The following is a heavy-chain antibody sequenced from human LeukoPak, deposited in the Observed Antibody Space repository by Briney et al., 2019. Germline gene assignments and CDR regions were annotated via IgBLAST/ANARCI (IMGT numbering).Heavy chain of an antibody. D-gene: IGHD2-15*01. CDR1: GYTFTGYY. Sequence: GASVKVSCEASGYTFTGYYMHWVRQAPGQGLEWMGWINRNSGGTNYAQKFQGRVTMTRDTSISTAYMELSRLRSDDTAVYYCARYVVVVAAGGEHDAFDIWGQGTMVTVSS. J-gene: IGHJ3*02. V-gene: IGHV1-2*02. CDR2: INRNSGGT. CDR3: ARYVVVVAAGGEHDAFDI.